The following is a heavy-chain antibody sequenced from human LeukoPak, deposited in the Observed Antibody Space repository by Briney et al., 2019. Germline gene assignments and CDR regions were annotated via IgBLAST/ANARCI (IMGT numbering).Heavy chain of an antibody. CDR2: IIPISATV. J-gene: IGHJ4*02. Sequence: SVKVSCKASGGTFITYAISWVRQAPGHGLEWMGRIIPISATVDSAQRFQGRVTLTTDQSTSTAYMELSSLRSEDTAVYYCAREGVGATFEYWGQGTLVTVSS. V-gene: IGHV1-69*05. CDR1: GGTFITYA. CDR3: AREGVGATFEY. D-gene: IGHD1-26*01.